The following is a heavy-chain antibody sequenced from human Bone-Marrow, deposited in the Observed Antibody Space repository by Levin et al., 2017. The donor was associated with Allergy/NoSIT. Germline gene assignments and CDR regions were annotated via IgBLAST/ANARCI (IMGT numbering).Heavy chain of an antibody. CDR2: INPDSGAT. Sequence: ASVKVSCKASGYTFTSQNLHWVRQAPGQGLEWMGWINPDSGATNSAQRFQGRVTMTRDTSISGVYMEVSRLNSNDTAVYYCARAVGGYSYGCPLDNWGQGSLITVSS. CDR3: ARAVGGYSYGCPLDN. J-gene: IGHJ4*02. V-gene: IGHV1-2*02. CDR1: GYTFTSQN. D-gene: IGHD5-18*01.